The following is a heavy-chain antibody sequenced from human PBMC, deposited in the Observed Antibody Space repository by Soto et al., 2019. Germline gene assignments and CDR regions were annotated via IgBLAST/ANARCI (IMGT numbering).Heavy chain of an antibody. J-gene: IGHJ4*02. CDR2: IYWDDDK. CDR3: AHRSPGPQWELYTFDY. Sequence: SGPTLVNPTQTLTLTCTFSGFSLSTSGVGVGWIRQPPGKALEWLALIYWDDDKRYSPSLKSRLTIPKDTSKNQVVLTMTNMDPVDTATYYWAHRSPGPQWELYTFDYWGQGTLVTVSS. V-gene: IGHV2-5*02. D-gene: IGHD1-26*01. CDR1: GFSLSTSGVG.